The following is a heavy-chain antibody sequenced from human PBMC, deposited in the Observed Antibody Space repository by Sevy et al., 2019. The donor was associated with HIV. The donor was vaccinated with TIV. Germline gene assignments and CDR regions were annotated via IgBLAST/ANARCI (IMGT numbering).Heavy chain of an antibody. J-gene: IGHJ4*02. CDR1: GFTFSSYW. CDR2: IKQDGSEK. Sequence: GRSLRLSCAASGFTFSSYWMSWVRQAPGKGLEWVDNIKQDGSEKYYVDSVKGRFTISRDNAKNSLYLQMNSMRAEDTAVYYCARDGDYGDYDFDYWFQGTLVTVSS. V-gene: IGHV3-7*01. CDR3: ARDGDYGDYDFDY. D-gene: IGHD4-17*01.